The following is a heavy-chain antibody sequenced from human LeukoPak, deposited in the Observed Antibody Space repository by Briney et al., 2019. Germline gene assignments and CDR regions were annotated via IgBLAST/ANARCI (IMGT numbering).Heavy chain of an antibody. CDR1: GGSISSGSYC. CDR3: ARGDIVVVSGMDV. D-gene: IGHD2-2*01. V-gene: IGHV4-61*02. J-gene: IGHJ6*02. CDR2: IYTSGST. Sequence: SETLSLTCTVSGGSISSGSYCWSWIRQPAGKGLEWIGRIYTSGSTNYNPSLKSRVTISVDTSKNQFSLKLSSVTAADTAVYYCARGDIVVVSGMDVWGQGTTVTVSS.